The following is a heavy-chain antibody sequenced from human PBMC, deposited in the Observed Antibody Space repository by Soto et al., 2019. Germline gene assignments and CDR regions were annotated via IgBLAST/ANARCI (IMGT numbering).Heavy chain of an antibody. CDR2: MNPNSGNT. CDR3: AGEKSYGMDV. CDR1: GYTFTRYD. V-gene: IGHV1-8*01. Sequence: QVQLVQSGAEVKKPGASVKVSCKASGYTFTRYDINWVRQATGQGLEWMGWMNPNSGNTGYAQKFHDRVTMARNTSILTAYLELSSLRSEDTAVYYCAGEKSYGMDVWGQGTTVTVSS. J-gene: IGHJ6*02.